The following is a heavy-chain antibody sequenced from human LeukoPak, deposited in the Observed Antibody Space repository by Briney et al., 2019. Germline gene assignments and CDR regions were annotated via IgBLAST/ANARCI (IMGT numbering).Heavy chain of an antibody. J-gene: IGHJ4*02. D-gene: IGHD1-1*01. CDR3: ARAVSPGTDIGFDY. CDR1: GGSISSGGYY. Sequence: PSQTLSLTCTVSGGSISSGGYYWSWIRQHPGKGLEWIGYIYYSGSTYYNPSLKSRVTISVDTSKNQFSLKLSSVTAADTAVYYCARAVSPGTDIGFDYWGQGTLVTVSS. CDR2: IYYSGST. V-gene: IGHV4-31*03.